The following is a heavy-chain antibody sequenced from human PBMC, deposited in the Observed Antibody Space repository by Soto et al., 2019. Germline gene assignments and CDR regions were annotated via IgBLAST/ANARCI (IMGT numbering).Heavy chain of an antibody. CDR1: GGSISSYC. V-gene: IGHV4-59*08. CDR2: IYYSGST. J-gene: IGHJ6*03. Sequence: SETLSLTCTVSGGSISSYCWSWIRQPPGKGLEWIGYIYYSGSTNYNPSLKGRVTISVDTSKNQFSLKLSSVTAADTAVYYCARRGWAQYYYYYYTDVWGKGTTVTVSS. CDR3: ARRGWAQYYYYYYTDV. D-gene: IGHD1-26*01.